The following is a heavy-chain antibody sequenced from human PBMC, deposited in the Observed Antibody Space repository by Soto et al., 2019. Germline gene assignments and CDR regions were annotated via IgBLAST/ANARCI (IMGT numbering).Heavy chain of an antibody. Sequence: QVQLQESGPGLVKPSQTLSLTCTVSGGSISSGDYYWSWIRQPPGKGLEWIGYIYYSGSTYYNPSLQSRVPXSXDXXKNQFSLKLSSVTAAETAVYYCARVGGFGATTIDYWGQGTLVTVSS. J-gene: IGHJ4*02. CDR2: IYYSGST. CDR1: GGSISSGDYY. V-gene: IGHV4-30-4*01. CDR3: ARVGGFGATTIDY. D-gene: IGHD3-10*01.